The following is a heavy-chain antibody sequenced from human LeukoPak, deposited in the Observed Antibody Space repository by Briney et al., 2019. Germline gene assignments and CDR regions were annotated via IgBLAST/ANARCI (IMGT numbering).Heavy chain of an antibody. Sequence: GSLRLSCAASGFTLSTYPMGWVRQAPGKGLEWVSSIDASGAYTYYADSVKGRFTISRDNSKNTLYLQMNTLRAEDTAVYSCAKISSVTANFDCWGQGTLVTISS. CDR2: IDASGAYT. CDR1: GFTLSTYP. V-gene: IGHV3-23*01. D-gene: IGHD4-17*01. J-gene: IGHJ4*02. CDR3: AKISSVTANFDC.